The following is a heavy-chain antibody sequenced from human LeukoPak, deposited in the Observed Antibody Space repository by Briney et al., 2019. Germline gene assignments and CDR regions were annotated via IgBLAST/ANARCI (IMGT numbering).Heavy chain of an antibody. D-gene: IGHD6-6*01. Sequence: PSETLSLTCTVSGASISSYYWSWIRQPAGKGLEWIGRIYTSGSTNYNPSLKSRVTMSVATSKNQFSLKLSSVTAADTAVYYCAGLSSSRYSMDVWGKGTTVTVSS. J-gene: IGHJ6*03. CDR1: GASISSYY. V-gene: IGHV4-4*07. CDR2: IYTSGST. CDR3: AGLSSSRYSMDV.